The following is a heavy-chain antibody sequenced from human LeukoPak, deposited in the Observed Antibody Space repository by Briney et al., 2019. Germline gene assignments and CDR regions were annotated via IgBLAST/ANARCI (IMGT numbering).Heavy chain of an antibody. J-gene: IGHJ4*02. CDR2: VWYDGSNK. CDR3: ARDKDESALDY. V-gene: IGHV3-33*01. CDR1: GFTFSSYG. Sequence: GGSLRLSCAASGFTFSSYGMHWVRQAPGKGLEWVAVVWYDGSNKYYADSVKGRFTISRDNAKKSLYLQMNNLRAEDTAVYYCARDKDESALDYWGQGALVTVSS.